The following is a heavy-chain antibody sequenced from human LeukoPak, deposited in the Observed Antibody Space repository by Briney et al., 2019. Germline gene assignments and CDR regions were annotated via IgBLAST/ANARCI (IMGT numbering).Heavy chain of an antibody. V-gene: IGHV3-53*01. CDR1: EVRVSTNY. CDR3: ARLEVRGVIGP. D-gene: IGHD3-10*01. Sequence: GGSLRLPCAASEVRVSTNYMNWVRQAPGKGLEWVSLIDSGATTYYADSVKGRFTISRDNSKNTVYLQMNSLRAEDTAVYYCARLEVRGVIGPWGQGTLVTVSS. J-gene: IGHJ5*02. CDR2: IDSGATT.